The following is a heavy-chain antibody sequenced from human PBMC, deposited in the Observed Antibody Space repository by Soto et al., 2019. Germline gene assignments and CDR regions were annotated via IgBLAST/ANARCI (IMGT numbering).Heavy chain of an antibody. Sequence: GGSLRLSCAASGFTFSSYAMHWVRQAPGKGLEWVAVISYDGSNKYYADSVKGRFTISRDNSKNTLYLQMNSLRAEDTAVYYCARDEMPPIAAREHDAFDIWGQGTMVTVSS. CDR2: ISYDGSNK. J-gene: IGHJ3*02. CDR1: GFTFSSYA. V-gene: IGHV3-30-3*01. D-gene: IGHD6-6*01. CDR3: ARDEMPPIAAREHDAFDI.